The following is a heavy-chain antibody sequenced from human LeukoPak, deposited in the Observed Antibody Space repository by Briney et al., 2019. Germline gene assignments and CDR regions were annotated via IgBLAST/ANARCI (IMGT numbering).Heavy chain of an antibody. V-gene: IGHV1-18*01. Sequence: GASVKVSCKASGYTFTSYGISWVRQAPGQGLEWMGWNSAYNGNTNYAQKLQGRVTMTTDTSTSTAYMELSSLRSEDTAVYYCARVDYYDSSGYYYWFDPWGQGTLVTVSS. J-gene: IGHJ5*02. D-gene: IGHD3-22*01. CDR1: GYTFTSYG. CDR3: ARVDYYDSSGYYYWFDP. CDR2: NSAYNGNT.